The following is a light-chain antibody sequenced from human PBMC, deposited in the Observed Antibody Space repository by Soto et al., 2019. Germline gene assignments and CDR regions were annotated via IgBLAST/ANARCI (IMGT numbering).Light chain of an antibody. V-gene: IGKV3-20*01. Sequence: EIVLTQSPGTLSLSPGGRATLSCRTSQSVNNNYLAWYQQKPGQAPRLLIYGASSRATGIPDRFSGSGSGTDFTLRISRLEPEDFAVYYCQQYSSLWTFGQGTKVEIK. CDR3: QQYSSLWT. J-gene: IGKJ1*01. CDR2: GAS. CDR1: QSVNNNY.